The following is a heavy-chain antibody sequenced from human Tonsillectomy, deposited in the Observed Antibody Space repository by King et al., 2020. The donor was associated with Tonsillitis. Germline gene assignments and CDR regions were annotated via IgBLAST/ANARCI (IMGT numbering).Heavy chain of an antibody. D-gene: IGHD2-15*01. CDR3: ARELVWGGRTDY. CDR1: GFTFSSYA. V-gene: IGHV3-21*01. J-gene: IGHJ4*02. Sequence: VQLVESGGGLVKPGGSLRLSCAASGFTFSSYAMNWVRQAPGKGLEWVSSIGSSSNYIYYADSVKGRFTISRDNAKTSLYLQMNSLRAEDTAVYYCARELVWGGRTDYWGQGTLVTVSS. CDR2: IGSSSNYI.